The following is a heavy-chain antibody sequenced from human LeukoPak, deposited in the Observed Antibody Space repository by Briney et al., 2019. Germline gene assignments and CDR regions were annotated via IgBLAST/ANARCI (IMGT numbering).Heavy chain of an antibody. CDR1: GFTVSSNY. CDR3: AKGSGSGTHLPSARFDY. D-gene: IGHD3-10*01. CDR2: ISGGGIGT. J-gene: IGHJ4*02. Sequence: GGSLRLSCAASGFTVSSNYMSWVRQAPGKGLEWVAGISGGGIGTYYADSVKGRFTISRDNSKNTIYVQMNSLRDDDTAVYFCAKGSGSGTHLPSARFDYWGQGTLVTVSS. V-gene: IGHV3-53*01.